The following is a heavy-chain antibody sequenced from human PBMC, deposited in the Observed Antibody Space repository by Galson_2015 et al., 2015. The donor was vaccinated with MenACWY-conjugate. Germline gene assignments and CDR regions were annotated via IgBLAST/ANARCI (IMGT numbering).Heavy chain of an antibody. D-gene: IGHD3-10*01. V-gene: IGHV4-39*07. Sequence: ETLSLTCTVSGGSMSSRSYHWGWIRQPPGKGLEWIGSISYTGITFYNPSLKSRVTISVDTSKNQFSLKLSSVTAADTAVYYCARDKLLWFGEFQNRVDPWGQGTLVTVSS. CDR2: ISYTGIT. CDR3: ARDKLLWFGEFQNRVDP. CDR1: GGSMSSRSYH. J-gene: IGHJ5*02.